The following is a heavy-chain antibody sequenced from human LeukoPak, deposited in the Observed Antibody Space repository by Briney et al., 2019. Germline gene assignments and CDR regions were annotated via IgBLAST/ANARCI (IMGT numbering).Heavy chain of an antibody. V-gene: IGHV3-21*01. D-gene: IGHD6-13*01. CDR2: ISSSSSYI. Sequence: PGGSLRLSCAASGFTFSSYSMNWVRQAPGKGLGWVSSISSSSSYIYYADSVKGRFTISRDNAKNSLYLQMYSLRAEDTAVYYCARDTSYSSSWYTGSHTGGYGMDVWGKGTTVTVSS. CDR1: GFTFSSYS. J-gene: IGHJ6*04. CDR3: ARDTSYSSSWYTGSHTGGYGMDV.